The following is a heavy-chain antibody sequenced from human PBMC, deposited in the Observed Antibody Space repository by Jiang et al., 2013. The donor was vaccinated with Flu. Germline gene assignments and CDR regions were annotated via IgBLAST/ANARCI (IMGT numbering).Heavy chain of an antibody. V-gene: IGHV1-2*02. CDR1: GYAFRDKY. Sequence: QLVESGAEVKEPGASVKVSCKASGYAFRDKYIHWVRQAPGQGLEWMGWINPKSGVTNYAWKFQGRVTMTTDTSIGTAYMDLTRLTSDDTAVYYCARDPDRAGAFFDYWGQGTLVTVSS. D-gene: IGHD3-16*01. CDR2: INPKSGVT. J-gene: IGHJ4*02. CDR3: ARDPDRAGAFFDY.